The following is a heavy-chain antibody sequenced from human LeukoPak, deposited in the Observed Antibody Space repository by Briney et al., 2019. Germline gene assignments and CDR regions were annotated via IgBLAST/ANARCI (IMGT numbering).Heavy chain of an antibody. CDR1: GYTFTGYY. CDR2: INPNSGGT. D-gene: IGHD3-22*01. CDR3: ATPGYYFDGSGYYPLTY. J-gene: IGHJ4*02. Sequence: ASVKVSCKASGYTFTGYYMHWVRQAPGQGREWMGWINPNSGGTNYAQKFQGRVTMTRDTSISTAYMELSRLRSDDTAVYYCATPGYYFDGSGYYPLTYWGQGTLVTVSS. V-gene: IGHV1-2*02.